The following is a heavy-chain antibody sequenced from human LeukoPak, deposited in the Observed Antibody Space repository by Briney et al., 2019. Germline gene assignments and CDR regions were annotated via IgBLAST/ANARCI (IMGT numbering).Heavy chain of an antibody. CDR1: GFTFSNYG. CDR2: IWYDGSNI. D-gene: IGHD4-23*01. V-gene: IGHV3-33*01. J-gene: IGHJ3*02. Sequence: GGSLRLSCAASGFTFSNYGMHWVRQAPGKGLEWVAIIWYDGSNIYYADSVKGRFTISRDNSKNTLYLQMNSLRAEDTAVYYCARDGGYGGNPNDAFDMWGQGTMVTVSS. CDR3: ARDGGYGGNPNDAFDM.